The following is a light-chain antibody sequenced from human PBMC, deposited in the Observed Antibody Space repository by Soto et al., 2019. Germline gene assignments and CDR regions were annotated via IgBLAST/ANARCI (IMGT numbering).Light chain of an antibody. V-gene: IGKV1-39*01. J-gene: IGKJ5*01. CDR1: QDISNY. CDR3: QQSYRTPT. CDR2: DAS. Sequence: DIQMTQSPSSLSASVGDRVTITCQASQDISNYLNWYQQKPGKAPKLLIYDASNLERGVPSRFSGSGSGTDYTLTISSLQPEDFATYYCQQSYRTPTFGQGTRLEIK.